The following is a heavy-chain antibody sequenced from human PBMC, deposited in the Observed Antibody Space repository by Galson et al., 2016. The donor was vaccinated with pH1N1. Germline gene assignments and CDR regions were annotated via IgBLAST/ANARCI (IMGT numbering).Heavy chain of an antibody. CDR2: ISYDGSDK. CDR1: GFSFRRYG. V-gene: IGHV3-30*18. D-gene: IGHD3-9*01. CDR3: AKDHCVFDLPIDY. J-gene: IGHJ4*02. Sequence: SLRLSCAASGFSFRRYGMHWVRQAPGKGLEWVAGISYDGSDKYYADSVKGRFTVSRDNSKNTLFLQMNSLRTEDTAVYYCAKDHCVFDLPIDYWGQGTLVTVSS.